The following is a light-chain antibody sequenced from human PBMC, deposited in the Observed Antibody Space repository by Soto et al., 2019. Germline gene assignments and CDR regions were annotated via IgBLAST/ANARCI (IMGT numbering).Light chain of an antibody. CDR3: QQYNTYPWT. Sequence: DIQMTQSPSTLSAYIGDRVTITCRASQSISSWLAWYQQKPGKAPKLLIYKASGLESGVPSRFSGSGSGTDFTLTISSLQPDDFASYCCQQYNTYPWTFGQGTKVDIK. J-gene: IGKJ1*01. CDR1: QSISSW. CDR2: KAS. V-gene: IGKV1-5*03.